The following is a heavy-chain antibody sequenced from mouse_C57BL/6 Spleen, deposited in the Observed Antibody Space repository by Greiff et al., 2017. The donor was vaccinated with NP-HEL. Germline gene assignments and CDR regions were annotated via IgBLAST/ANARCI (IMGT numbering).Heavy chain of an antibody. Sequence: QVQLQQSGPGLVAPSQSLSITCTVSGFSLTSYGVDWVRQSPGKGLEWLGVIWGVGSTNYNSALKSRLSISKDNSKSQVFLKMNSLQTDDTAMYYCATSLRRAMDYWGQGTSVTVSS. D-gene: IGHD2-12*01. CDR3: ATSLRRAMDY. V-gene: IGHV2-6*01. CDR2: IWGVGST. J-gene: IGHJ4*01. CDR1: GFSLTSYG.